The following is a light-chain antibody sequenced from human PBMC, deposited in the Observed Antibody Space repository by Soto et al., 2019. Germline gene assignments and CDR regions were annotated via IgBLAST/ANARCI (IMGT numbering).Light chain of an antibody. V-gene: IGKV3-20*01. CDR2: GTF. CDR3: QQYGSWT. J-gene: IGKJ1*01. Sequence: EIVLTQSPGTLSVSTGERATLSCRASETISSEKLAWYQQKPGQPPSLLIYGTFSRATGIPDRFSGSGSGTDFTLTISRLEPEDSAIYYCQQYGSWTFGQGTKVEI. CDR1: ETISSEK.